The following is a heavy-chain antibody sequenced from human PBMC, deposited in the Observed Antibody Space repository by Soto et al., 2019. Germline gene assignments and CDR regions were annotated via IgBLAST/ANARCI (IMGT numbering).Heavy chain of an antibody. CDR1: GFTFSSYG. CDR2: IWYDGSNK. D-gene: IGHD1-1*01. V-gene: IGHV3-33*01. Sequence: GGSLRLSCAASGFTFSSYGMHWVRQAPGKGLEWVAVIWYDGSNKYYADSVKGRFTISRDNSKNTLYLQMNSLRAEDTAVYYCARQLIPADYYMDVWGKGTTVTVSS. CDR3: ARQLIPADYYMDV. J-gene: IGHJ6*03.